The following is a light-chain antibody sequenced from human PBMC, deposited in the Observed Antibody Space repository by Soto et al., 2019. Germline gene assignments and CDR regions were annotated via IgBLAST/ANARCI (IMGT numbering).Light chain of an antibody. CDR2: LNSDGSH. J-gene: IGLJ3*02. Sequence: QSVLTQSPSASASLGASVKLTCTLSSGHSSYAIAWHQQQPEKGPRYLMKLNSDGSHSKGDGIPDCFSGSSSGAERYLTISSLQSEDEADYYCQTWGTGIWVFGGGTQLTVL. CDR3: QTWGTGIWV. V-gene: IGLV4-69*01. CDR1: SGHSSYA.